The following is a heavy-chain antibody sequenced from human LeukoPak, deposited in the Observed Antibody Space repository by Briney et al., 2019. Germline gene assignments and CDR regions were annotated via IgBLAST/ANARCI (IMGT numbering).Heavy chain of an antibody. J-gene: IGHJ2*01. D-gene: IGHD6-19*01. V-gene: IGHV3-21*04. Sequence: GGSLRLSCAASGFTFSSYSMNWVRQAPGKGLEWVSSISSSSSYIYYADSVKGRFTISRDNAKNSLYLQMNSLRAEDTAVYYCARAVAVAGTNSYWYFDLWGRGTLVTVSS. CDR2: ISSSSSYI. CDR3: ARAVAVAGTNSYWYFDL. CDR1: GFTFSSYS.